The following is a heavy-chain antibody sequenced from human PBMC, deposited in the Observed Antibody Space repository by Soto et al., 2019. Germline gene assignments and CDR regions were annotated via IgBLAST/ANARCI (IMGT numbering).Heavy chain of an antibody. CDR2: ISYDGSNK. CDR3: AGDITQWLVGNTDY. V-gene: IGHV3-30-3*01. D-gene: IGHD6-19*01. CDR1: GFTFSSYA. J-gene: IGHJ4*02. Sequence: ESGGGVVQPGRSLRLSCAASGFTFSSYAMHWVRQAPGKGLEWVAVISYDGSNKYYADSVKGRFTISRDNSKNTLYLQMNSLRAEDTAVYYCAGDITQWLVGNTDYWGQGTLVTVSS.